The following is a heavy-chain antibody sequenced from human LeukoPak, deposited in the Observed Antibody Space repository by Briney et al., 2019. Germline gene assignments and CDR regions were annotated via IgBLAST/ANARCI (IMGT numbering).Heavy chain of an antibody. CDR3: ARALNRHIGAFEY. J-gene: IGHJ4*02. CDR1: GFTVSGDY. Sequence: GGSLRLSCAASGFTVSGDYMSWVRQAPGKGLEGVSVIYADFDNTDYADSVKGRFTISRDNSKNTLYLQMNSLRVDDTATYYCARALNRHIGAFEYWGQGALVTVSS. V-gene: IGHV3-53*01. D-gene: IGHD4/OR15-4a*01. CDR2: IYADFDNT.